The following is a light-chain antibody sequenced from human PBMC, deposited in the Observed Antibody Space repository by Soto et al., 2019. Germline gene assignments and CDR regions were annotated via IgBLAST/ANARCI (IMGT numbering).Light chain of an antibody. CDR2: GNT. CDR3: QSYDSSLSGYV. Sequence: QSVLTQPPSVSGAPWQRVTISCTGSSSNIGAGYDVHWYQHLPGTAPKLLIYGNTNRPSGVPDRFSGSKSGTSASLAITGLQAEDEADYYCQSYDSSLSGYVFGTGTKLTVL. V-gene: IGLV1-40*01. J-gene: IGLJ1*01. CDR1: SSNIGAGYD.